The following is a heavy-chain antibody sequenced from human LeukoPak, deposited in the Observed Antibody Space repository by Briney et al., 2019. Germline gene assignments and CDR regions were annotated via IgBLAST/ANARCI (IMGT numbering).Heavy chain of an antibody. Sequence: PGGSLRLSCAASGFTFSSYGMHWVRQAPGKGLEWVAVISYDGSNKYYADSVKGRFTISRDNSKNTLYLQMNSLRAEDTAVYYCAKVRKAGLPPSAFDIWGQGTMVTVSS. J-gene: IGHJ3*02. CDR3: AKVRKAGLPPSAFDI. D-gene: IGHD1-14*01. V-gene: IGHV3-30*18. CDR2: ISYDGSNK. CDR1: GFTFSSYG.